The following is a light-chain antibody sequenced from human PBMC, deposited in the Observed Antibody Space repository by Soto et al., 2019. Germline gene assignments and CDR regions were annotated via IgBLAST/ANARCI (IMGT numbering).Light chain of an antibody. J-gene: IGLJ1*01. CDR3: QSADSSGTYNYV. CDR1: ALPKQY. CDR2: KDS. Sequence: SYELTQPPSVSVSPGQTARITCSGDALPKQYAYWYQQKPGQAPVLVIYKDSERPSGIPERFSGSSSGTTVTLTISGFQAEDEADYYCQSADSSGTYNYVFGTGTKVTVL. V-gene: IGLV3-25*03.